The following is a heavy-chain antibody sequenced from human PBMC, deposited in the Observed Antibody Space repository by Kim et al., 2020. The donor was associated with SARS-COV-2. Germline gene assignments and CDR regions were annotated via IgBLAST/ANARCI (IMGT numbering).Heavy chain of an antibody. V-gene: IGHV1-2*06. J-gene: IGHJ6*02. CDR2: INPNSGGT. D-gene: IGHD6-6*01. CDR3: ARVEYSSSPALGSDYYYGMDV. CDR1: GYTFTGYY. Sequence: ASVKVSCKASGYTFTGYYMHWVRQAPGQGLEWMGRINPNSGGTNYAQKFQGRVTMTRDTSISTAYMELSRLRSDDTAVYYCARVEYSSSPALGSDYYYGMDVWGQGTTVTVSS.